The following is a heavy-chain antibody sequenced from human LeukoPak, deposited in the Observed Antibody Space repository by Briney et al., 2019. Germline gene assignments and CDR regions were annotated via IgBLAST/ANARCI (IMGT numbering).Heavy chain of an antibody. D-gene: IGHD2-2*01. Sequence: SGTLSLTCAVSGGSISSSNWWSWVRQPPGKGLEWIGEIYHSGSTNYNPSLKSRVTISVDTSKNQFSLKLSSVTAADTAVYYCARVSTSSKKGSAFDIWGQGTMVTVSS. V-gene: IGHV4-4*02. CDR1: GGSISSSNW. CDR2: IYHSGST. CDR3: ARVSTSSKKGSAFDI. J-gene: IGHJ3*02.